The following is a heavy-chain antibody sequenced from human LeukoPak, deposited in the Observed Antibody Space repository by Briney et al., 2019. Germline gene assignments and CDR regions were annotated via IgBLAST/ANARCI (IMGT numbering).Heavy chain of an antibody. D-gene: IGHD1-26*01. CDR3: AKVLWTLGATTGGGFDY. Sequence: GGSLRLSCAASGFTFSSYAMSWVRQAPGKGLEWVSAISGSGGSTYYADSVKGRFTISRDNPKNTLYLQMNSLRAEDTAVYYCAKVLWTLGATTGGGFDYWGQGTLVTVSS. V-gene: IGHV3-23*01. CDR2: ISGSGGST. CDR1: GFTFSSYA. J-gene: IGHJ4*02.